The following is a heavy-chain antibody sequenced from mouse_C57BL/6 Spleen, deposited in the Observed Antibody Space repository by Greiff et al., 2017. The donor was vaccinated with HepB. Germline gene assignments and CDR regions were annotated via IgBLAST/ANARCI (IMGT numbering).Heavy chain of an antibody. V-gene: IGHV1-76*01. J-gene: IGHJ4*01. Sequence: VQLQESGAELVRPGASVKLSCKASGYTFTDYYINWVKQRPGQGLEWIARIYPGSGNTYYNEKFKGKATLTAEKSSSTAYMQLSSLTSEDSAVYFCARNGNYHRYYAMDYWGQGTSVTVSS. CDR1: GYTFTDYY. D-gene: IGHD2-1*01. CDR3: ARNGNYHRYYAMDY. CDR2: IYPGSGNT.